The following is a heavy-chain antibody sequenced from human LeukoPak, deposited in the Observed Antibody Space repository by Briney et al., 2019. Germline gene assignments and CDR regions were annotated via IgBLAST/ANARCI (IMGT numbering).Heavy chain of an antibody. V-gene: IGHV1-69*02. Sequence: SVKVSCKASGGTFSSYTISWVRQAPGQGLEWMGRIIPILGVANYAQKFQGRVTITADKSTSTAYMELSSLRSEDTAVYYCARGAVTTTHYYYGMDVWGQGTTVTVSS. CDR3: ARGAVTTTHYYYGMDV. J-gene: IGHJ6*02. D-gene: IGHD4-11*01. CDR1: GGTFSSYT. CDR2: IIPILGVA.